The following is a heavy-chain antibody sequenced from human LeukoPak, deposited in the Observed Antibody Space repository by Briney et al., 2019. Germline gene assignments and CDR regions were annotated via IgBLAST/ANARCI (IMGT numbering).Heavy chain of an antibody. Sequence: PSETLSLTCTVSGASISSSGYYWGWIRQPPGKGLEWIGSFYYSGSPYYNPSLKSRVTIFADTSKNQFSVKLSSVTAADTAVYYCVIRILGYCSGDSCRTYYFDYWGQGTLATVSS. CDR3: VIRILGYCSGDSCRTYYFDY. CDR1: GASISSSGYY. CDR2: FYYSGSP. V-gene: IGHV4-39*01. D-gene: IGHD2-15*01. J-gene: IGHJ4*02.